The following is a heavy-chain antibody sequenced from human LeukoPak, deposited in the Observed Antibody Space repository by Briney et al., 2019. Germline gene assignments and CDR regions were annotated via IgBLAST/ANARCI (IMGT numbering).Heavy chain of an antibody. J-gene: IGHJ4*02. CDR3: AKRDITMVRGVPGSFDY. Sequence: PGGSLRLSCAASGFTFSSYSMNWVRQAPGKGLEWASFISSSSSTIYYADSVKGRFTISRDNSKNTLYLQMNSLRAEDTAVYYCAKRDITMVRGVPGSFDYWGQGTLVTVSS. CDR1: GFTFSSYS. V-gene: IGHV3-48*01. CDR2: ISSSSSTI. D-gene: IGHD3-10*01.